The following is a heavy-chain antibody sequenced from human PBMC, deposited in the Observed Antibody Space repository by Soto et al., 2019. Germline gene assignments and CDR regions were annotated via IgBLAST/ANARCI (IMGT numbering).Heavy chain of an antibody. D-gene: IGHD1-26*01. V-gene: IGHV3-7*03. CDR3: ARDDSASYYFSDYYGMDA. CDR1: GFTFSNYW. Sequence: EVQLVESGGGLVQPGGSLRLSCAASGFTFSNYWMSWVRQAPGKGLEWVANIKQDGSEKYYVDSVKGRFTISRDNAKNSRYLKMNSLRAEDTAVYYCARDDSASYYFSDYYGMDAWGQGTTVTVSS. CDR2: IKQDGSEK. J-gene: IGHJ6*02.